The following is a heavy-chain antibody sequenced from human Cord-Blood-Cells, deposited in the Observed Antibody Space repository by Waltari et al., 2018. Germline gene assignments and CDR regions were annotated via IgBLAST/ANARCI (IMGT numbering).Heavy chain of an antibody. J-gene: IGHJ5*02. CDR1: GFTVSSNY. CDR2: IYSGGNT. CDR3: ARDRLHYNWFDP. D-gene: IGHD4-4*01. V-gene: IGHV3-53*01. Sequence: EVQLVESGGGLIQPGGSLRLSCAASGFTVSSNYMSWVRQAPGKGLGGVSVIYSGGNTSYADSVKGRFTISRDNSKNTLYLQMNSLRAEDTAVYYCARDRLHYNWFDPWGQGTLVTVSS.